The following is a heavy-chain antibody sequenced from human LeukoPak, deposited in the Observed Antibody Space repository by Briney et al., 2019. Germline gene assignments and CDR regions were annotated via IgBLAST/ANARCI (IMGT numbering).Heavy chain of an antibody. Sequence: QPGGSLRLSCAASGFTFNNYGMSWVRQAPGKGLEWVSGLSGLGYRTHYADSVRGRFIISRDNSKNSLFLQMNSLRVEDTAVYYCAKYGVGETYFGDYWGQGALVIVSS. CDR1: GFTFNNYG. CDR2: LSGLGYRT. V-gene: IGHV3-23*01. CDR3: AKYGVGETYFGDY. D-gene: IGHD1-26*01. J-gene: IGHJ4*02.